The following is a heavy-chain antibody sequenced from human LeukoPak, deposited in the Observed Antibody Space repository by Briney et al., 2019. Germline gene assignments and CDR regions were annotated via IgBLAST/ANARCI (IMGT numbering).Heavy chain of an antibody. CDR3: AKAIGGYCGGGSWTVRSWFDP. CDR1: GGTISSCA. CDR2: IIYIFGRA. D-gene: IGHD2-15*01. V-gene: IGHV1-69*13. J-gene: IGHJ5*02. Sequence: VASVKVSCAASGGTISSCAMSWVRRAPGQELEWMGGIIYIFGRANYAQTLQGRVTITADESTSTVYMKLSCLRSEDTAVYYCAKAIGGYCGGGSWTVRSWFDPWSQGTLVTVSS.